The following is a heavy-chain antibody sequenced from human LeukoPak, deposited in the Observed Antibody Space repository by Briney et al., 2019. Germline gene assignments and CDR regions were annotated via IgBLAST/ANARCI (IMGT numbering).Heavy chain of an antibody. Sequence: SETLSLTCIVSGGSISSGDYYWSWIRQPPGKGLEWIGYIYYSGSTYYNPSLKSRVTISVDTSKNQFSLKLSSVTAADTAVYYCAREGYDRGSDPWGQGTLVTVSS. CDR3: AREGYDRGSDP. CDR1: GGSISSGDYY. V-gene: IGHV4-30-4*08. D-gene: IGHD1-14*01. J-gene: IGHJ5*02. CDR2: IYYSGST.